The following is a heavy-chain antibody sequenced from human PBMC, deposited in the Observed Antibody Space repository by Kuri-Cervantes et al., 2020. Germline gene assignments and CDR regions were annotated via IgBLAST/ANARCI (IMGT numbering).Heavy chain of an antibody. CDR1: GFTFSSYE. CDR3: ARESSVTTADSDY. D-gene: IGHD4-11*01. Sequence: GGSLRLSCAASGFTFSSYEMNWVRQAPGKGLEWVSYISSSGSTIYYADSVKGRFTISRDNAKNSLYLQMNSLRAEDTAVYYCARESSVTTADSDYWGQGTLVTVSS. CDR2: ISSSGSTI. J-gene: IGHJ4*02. V-gene: IGHV3-48*03.